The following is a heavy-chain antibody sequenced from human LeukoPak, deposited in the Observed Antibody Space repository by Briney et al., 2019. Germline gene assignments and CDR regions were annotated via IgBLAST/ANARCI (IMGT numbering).Heavy chain of an antibody. J-gene: IGHJ4*02. CDR2: IWYDGSNK. D-gene: IGHD5-12*01. CDR3: ARGTRGYSGYDPDY. V-gene: IGHV3-33*01. Sequence: GGSLRLSCAASGFTFSSYGMHWVRQAPGKGLEWVAVIWYDGSNKYYADSVKGRFTISRDNSKNTLYLQMNSLRAGDTAVYYCARGTRGYSGYDPDYWGQGTLVTVSS. CDR1: GFTFSSYG.